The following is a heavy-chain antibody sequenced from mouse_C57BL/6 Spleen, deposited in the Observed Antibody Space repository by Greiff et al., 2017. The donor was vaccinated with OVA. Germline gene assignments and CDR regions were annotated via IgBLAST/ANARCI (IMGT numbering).Heavy chain of an antibody. CDR1: GYTFTEYT. V-gene: IGHV1-62-2*01. CDR3: ARHEGDGNYESAWFAY. CDR2: FYPGSGSI. D-gene: IGHD2-1*01. Sequence: QVQLKQSGAELVKPGASVKLSCKASGYTFTEYTIHWVKQRSGQGLEWIGWFYPGSGSIKYNEKFKDKATLTADKSSSTVYMELSRLTSEDSAVYFCARHEGDGNYESAWFAYWGQGTLVTVSA. J-gene: IGHJ3*01.